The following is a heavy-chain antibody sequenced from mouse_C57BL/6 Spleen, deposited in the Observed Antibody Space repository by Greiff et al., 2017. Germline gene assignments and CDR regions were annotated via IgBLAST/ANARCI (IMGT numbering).Heavy chain of an antibody. CDR3: TRPYGNYAMDY. D-gene: IGHD2-1*01. V-gene: IGHV1-15*01. Sequence: QVTLKESGAELVRPGASVTLSCKASGYTFTDYEMHWVKQTPVHGLEWIGAIDPETGGTAYNQKFKGKAILTADKSSSTAYMELRSLTSEDSAVYYCTRPYGNYAMDYWGQGTSVTVSS. CDR1: GYTFTDYE. J-gene: IGHJ4*01. CDR2: IDPETGGT.